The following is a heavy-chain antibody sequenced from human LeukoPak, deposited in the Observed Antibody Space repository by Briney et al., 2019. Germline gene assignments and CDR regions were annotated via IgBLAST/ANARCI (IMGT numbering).Heavy chain of an antibody. V-gene: IGHV1-69*05. CDR3: ARSLFRASGGYDYMDV. J-gene: IGHJ6*03. CDR2: IIPTFGTA. Sequence: SVKVSCKASGGTFSNYAISWVRQAPGQGLEWMGGIIPTFGTADYAQKFQGRVTITTDKSTSTAYMELSSLTSEDTAVYYCARSLFRASGGYDYMDVSGEGSTVTVSS. D-gene: IGHD3-10*01. CDR1: GGTFSNYA.